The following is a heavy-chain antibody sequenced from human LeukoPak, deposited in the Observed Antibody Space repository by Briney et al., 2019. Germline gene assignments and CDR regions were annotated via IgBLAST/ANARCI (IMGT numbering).Heavy chain of an antibody. CDR1: GWTFSGYY. J-gene: IGHJ6*02. CDR3: ARGRTRVPAAPYYYGMDV. Sequence: AETLTLTCAVYGWTFSGYYRSWIRQPPGKGLEWIGEINHSGSTNYNPSLKSRVTISVDTSKNQFSLKLSSVTAADTAVYYCARGRTRVPAAPYYYGMDVWGQGTTVTVSS. CDR2: INHSGST. D-gene: IGHD2-2*01. V-gene: IGHV4-34*01.